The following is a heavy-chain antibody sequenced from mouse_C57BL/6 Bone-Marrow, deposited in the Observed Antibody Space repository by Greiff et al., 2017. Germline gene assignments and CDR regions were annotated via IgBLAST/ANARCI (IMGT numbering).Heavy chain of an antibody. Sequence: EVQLQQSGAELVRPGASVKLSCTASGFNIKDDYMHWVKQRPEQGLEWIGWIDPENGDTEYASKFQGKATITADTSSNTAYLQLSSLTSEDTAVYYCTTYGSSPYGYFDVWGTGTTVTVSS. CDR1: GFNIKDDY. J-gene: IGHJ1*03. CDR2: IDPENGDT. V-gene: IGHV14-4*01. D-gene: IGHD1-1*01. CDR3: TTYGSSPYGYFDV.